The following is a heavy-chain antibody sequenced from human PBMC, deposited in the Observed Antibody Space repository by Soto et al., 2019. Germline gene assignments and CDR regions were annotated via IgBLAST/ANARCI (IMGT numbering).Heavy chain of an antibody. CDR1: GYTFTSYD. J-gene: IGHJ6*02. Sequence: ASVKVSCKASGYTFTSYDINWVRQATGQGLELMGWMNPNSGNTGYAQKFQGRVTMTRNTSISTAYMELSSLRSEDTAVYYCARGTNYYGSGSYHYYYYGMDVWGQGTTVTVYS. CDR3: ARGTNYYGSGSYHYYYYGMDV. V-gene: IGHV1-8*01. D-gene: IGHD3-10*01. CDR2: MNPNSGNT.